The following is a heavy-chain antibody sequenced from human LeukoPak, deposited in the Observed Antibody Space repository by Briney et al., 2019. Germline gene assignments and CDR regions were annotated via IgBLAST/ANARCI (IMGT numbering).Heavy chain of an antibody. Sequence: PGGSLRFSCAASGFTFSSYAMHWVRQAPGKGLEWVAVISYDGSNKYYADSVKGRFTISRDNSKNTLYLQMNSLRAEDTAVYYCARGAAHGMDVWGQGTTVTVSS. CDR2: ISYDGSNK. J-gene: IGHJ6*02. D-gene: IGHD6-25*01. CDR3: ARGAAHGMDV. V-gene: IGHV3-30*04. CDR1: GFTFSSYA.